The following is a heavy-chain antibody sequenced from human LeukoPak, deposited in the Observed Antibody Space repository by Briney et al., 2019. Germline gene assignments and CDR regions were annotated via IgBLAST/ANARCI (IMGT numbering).Heavy chain of an antibody. J-gene: IGHJ6*03. D-gene: IGHD6-19*01. CDR1: GYTFTGYS. V-gene: IGHV1-2*02. CDR3: ARNGHISAWSYYYYYVDV. CDR2: INPNSGGT. Sequence: ASVKVSCKASGYTFTGYSMHWVRQAPGQGLEWMGWINPNSGGTKYAQRFQGRVTMTRDTSISTAYMELSGLGSDDTAVYYCARNGHISAWSYYYYYVDVWGMGTTVTVSS.